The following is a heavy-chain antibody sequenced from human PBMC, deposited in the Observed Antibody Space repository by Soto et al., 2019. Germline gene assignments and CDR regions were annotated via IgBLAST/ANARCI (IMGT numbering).Heavy chain of an antibody. Sequence: SETLYLTCTVSGGSISSYYWSWIRQPPGKGLEWIGYIYYSGSTNYNPSLKSRVTISVDTSKNQFSLKLSSVTAADTAVYYCARDHKGNWFDPWGQGTLVTVS. J-gene: IGHJ5*02. V-gene: IGHV4-59*01. CDR2: IYYSGST. CDR1: GGSISSYY. CDR3: ARDHKGNWFDP.